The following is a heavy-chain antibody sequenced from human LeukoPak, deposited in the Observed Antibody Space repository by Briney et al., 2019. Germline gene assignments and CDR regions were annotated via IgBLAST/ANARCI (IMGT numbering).Heavy chain of an antibody. J-gene: IGHJ3*02. CDR3: ARYYDSSGYQARNAFDI. Sequence: GGSLRLSCAASGFTFSSYGMRWVRQAPGKGLEWVAFIRYDGINKYYTDSVKGRFTISRDNSKNTLYLQMNSLRAEDTAVYYCARYYDSSGYQARNAFDIWGQGTMVTVSS. D-gene: IGHD3-22*01. CDR1: GFTFSSYG. CDR2: IRYDGINK. V-gene: IGHV3-30*02.